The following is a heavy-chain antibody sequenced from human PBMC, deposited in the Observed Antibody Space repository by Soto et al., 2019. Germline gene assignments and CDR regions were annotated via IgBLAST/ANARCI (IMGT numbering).Heavy chain of an antibody. CDR1: GGSISSGGYY. CDR3: VRDNLGYCSGGSCGLGMDV. Sequence: SETLSLTCTVSGGSISSGGYYWSWIRQHPGKGLEWIGYIYYSGSTYYNPSLKSRVSISADTSKNLFSLKLSSVTAADTAVYYCVRDNLGYCSGGSCGLGMDVWGQGTTVTVSS. CDR2: IYYSGST. D-gene: IGHD2-15*01. V-gene: IGHV4-31*03. J-gene: IGHJ6*02.